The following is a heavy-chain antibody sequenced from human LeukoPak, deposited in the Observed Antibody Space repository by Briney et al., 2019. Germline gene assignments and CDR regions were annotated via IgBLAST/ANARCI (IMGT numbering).Heavy chain of an antibody. CDR1: GLTFTGAW. CDR2: IKSKTDGETT. Sequence: GGSLRLSCTASGLTFTGAWMSWVRQAPGKGLEWVGRIKSKTDGETTDYAAPVKGRFTISRDDSQTSLYLQMDSLKTEDTAVYYCSTDLESQWGFDWWGREPWSPSPQ. CDR3: STDLESQWGFDW. J-gene: IGHJ4*02. V-gene: IGHV3-15*01. D-gene: IGHD6-19*01.